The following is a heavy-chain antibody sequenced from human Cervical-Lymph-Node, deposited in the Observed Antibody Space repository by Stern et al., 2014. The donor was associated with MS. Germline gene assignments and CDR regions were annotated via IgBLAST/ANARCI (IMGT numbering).Heavy chain of an antibody. CDR1: GFTFSSFA. CDR3: ARDWDARYTFDY. J-gene: IGHJ4*02. CDR2: IAYDGSNK. D-gene: IGHD1-1*01. Sequence: VQLVESGGGVVQPGRSLRLSCAASGFTFSSFAMHWVRQAPGKGLEWVAVIAYDGSNKFYADSVKGRFPISRDNSKKTLYLQMNSLRAEDTAVYYCARDWDARYTFDYWGQGTLVTVSS. V-gene: IGHV3-30*04.